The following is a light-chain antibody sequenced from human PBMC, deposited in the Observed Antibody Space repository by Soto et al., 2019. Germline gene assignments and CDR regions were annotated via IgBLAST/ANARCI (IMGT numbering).Light chain of an antibody. Sequence: IQRTRSPSTLSASVGDRVTITCRASQGIDRWLAWYQQKPGKAPKVLIYAASSLRSGVPSRFSGSGSGTDFSLTISSLQPEDLATYYCKQSKSFPLTVGGGTKVDIK. V-gene: IGKV1-12*01. J-gene: IGKJ4*01. CDR1: QGIDRW. CDR3: KQSKSFPLT. CDR2: AAS.